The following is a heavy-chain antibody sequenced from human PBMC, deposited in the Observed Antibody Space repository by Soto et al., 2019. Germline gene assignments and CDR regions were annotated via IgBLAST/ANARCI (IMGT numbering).Heavy chain of an antibody. CDR3: ARDWSYSGFEDF. J-gene: IGHJ4*02. D-gene: IGHD5-12*01. CDR1: GDSIGNNVW. CDR2: INQDGSEI. V-gene: IGHV3-7*03. Sequence: PSETLSLTCAVSGDSIGNNVWWSWVRQAPGKGLEWVANINQDGSEINFVDSVKGRFTISRDNAKNLLYLQMNSLRVEDTAVYYCARDWSYSGFEDFWGQGTQVTVSS.